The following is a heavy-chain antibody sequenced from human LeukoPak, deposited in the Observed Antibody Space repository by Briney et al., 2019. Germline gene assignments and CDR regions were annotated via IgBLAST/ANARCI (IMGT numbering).Heavy chain of an antibody. CDR3: ARAGDYYDFFSHYYYYMDV. Sequence: SETLSLTCAVYGGSFSGYYWSWIRQPPGKGLEWIGEINHSGSTNYNPSLKSRVTISVDTSKNQFSLKLSSVTAADTAVYYCARAGDYYDFFSHYYYYMDVWGKGTTVTVSS. D-gene: IGHD3-3*01. CDR2: INHSGST. V-gene: IGHV4-34*01. CDR1: GGSFSGYY. J-gene: IGHJ6*03.